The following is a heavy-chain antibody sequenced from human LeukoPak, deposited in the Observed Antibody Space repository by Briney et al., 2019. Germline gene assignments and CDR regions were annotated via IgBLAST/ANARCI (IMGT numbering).Heavy chain of an antibody. CDR3: ARREPTVTTPYQDYFDY. CDR2: ITNSGSRT. Sequence: GGSLRLSCAASGFTFTNYAMCWVRQAPGKGREWVSDITNSGSRTYYADSVRGRFTISRDNSKNTLYLQINSLRAEDTAVYYCARREPTVTTPYQDYFDYWGQGTLVTVSS. J-gene: IGHJ4*02. V-gene: IGHV3-23*01. D-gene: IGHD4-17*01. CDR1: GFTFTNYA.